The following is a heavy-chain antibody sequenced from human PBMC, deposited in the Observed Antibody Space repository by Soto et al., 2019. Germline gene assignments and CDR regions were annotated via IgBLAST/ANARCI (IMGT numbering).Heavy chain of an antibody. CDR1: GGTFSSYA. CDR3: APAYGSWSSYNGYDY. Sequence: QVQLVQSGAEVKKPGSSVKVSCKASGGTFSSYAISWVRQAPGQGLEWMGGIIPIFGTANYAQKFQGRVTITSADAKCTSYMELSSLRSEDTAAYYCAPAYGSWSSYNGYDYWGQGTLGTVSS. V-gene: IGHV1-69*05. J-gene: IGHJ4*02. CDR2: IIPIFGTA. D-gene: IGHD3-10*01.